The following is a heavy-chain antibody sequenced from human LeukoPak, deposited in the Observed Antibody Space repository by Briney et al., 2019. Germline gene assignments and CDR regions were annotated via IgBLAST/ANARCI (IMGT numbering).Heavy chain of an antibody. D-gene: IGHD3-22*01. CDR2: ISWNSGTI. Sequence: GGSLRLSCAASGFNFEHYAMHWVRQAPGKALEWVSGISWNSGTIDYADSVKGRFTISRDNAKNSLYLQMNSLRVEDTALYYCAKDMSMIIVAPGYWGQGTLVTVSS. V-gene: IGHV3-9*01. J-gene: IGHJ4*02. CDR3: AKDMSMIIVAPGY. CDR1: GFNFEHYA.